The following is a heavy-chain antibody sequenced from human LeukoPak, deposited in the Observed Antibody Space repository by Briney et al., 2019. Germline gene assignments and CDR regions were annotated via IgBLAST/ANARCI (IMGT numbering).Heavy chain of an antibody. Sequence: GSLRLSCAASGFTFGVYSMTWGRQAPGKGLEWVSTVNPGGDSTYYADSVKGRFTISRDNSKNTVYLQMSSLRAEDTAIYYCAKDRAGTPWADWGQGTLVTVSS. V-gene: IGHV3-23*01. D-gene: IGHD1-1*01. J-gene: IGHJ4*02. CDR2: VNPGGDST. CDR3: AKDRAGTPWAD. CDR1: GFTFGVYS.